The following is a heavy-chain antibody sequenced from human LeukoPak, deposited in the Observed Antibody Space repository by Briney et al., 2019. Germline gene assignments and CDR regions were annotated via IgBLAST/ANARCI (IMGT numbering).Heavy chain of an antibody. J-gene: IGHJ5*02. CDR3: ARRLTQYDCFDP. Sequence: SQTLSLTCAISGDSVSSNSVTWNWIRQSPSRGLEWLGSTYYRSTWYNDYAVSVRGRITVNPDTSKNQFSLHLNSVTPEDTAVYYCARRLTQYDCFDPWGQGILVTVSS. V-gene: IGHV6-1*01. D-gene: IGHD2-2*01. CDR2: TYYRSTWYN. CDR1: GDSVSSNSVT.